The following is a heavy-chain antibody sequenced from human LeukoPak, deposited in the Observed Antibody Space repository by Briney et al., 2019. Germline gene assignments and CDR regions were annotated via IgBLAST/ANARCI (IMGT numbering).Heavy chain of an antibody. Sequence: GGSLRLSCAASGFTFSSYSMNWVRQAPGKGLEWVSSISSSSSYIYYADSVKGRFTISRDNAKNSLYLQMNSLRAEDTAVYYCARRPYDFWSGLNNYFDYWGQGTLVTVSS. CDR3: ARRPYDFWSGLNNYFDY. J-gene: IGHJ4*02. CDR1: GFTFSSYS. CDR2: ISSSSSYI. D-gene: IGHD3-3*01. V-gene: IGHV3-21*01.